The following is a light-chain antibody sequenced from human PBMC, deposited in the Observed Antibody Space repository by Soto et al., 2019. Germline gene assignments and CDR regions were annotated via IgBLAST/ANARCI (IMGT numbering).Light chain of an antibody. V-gene: IGKV1-9*01. CDR1: QGISSY. CDR2: GAS. Sequence: DLHLTQSPSFLSASLGDRVTITCRASQGISSYLAWFQQKPGRAPNLLIYGASTLQSGVPSRFSGSGSGTDFTLIISNLQPEDFATYYCQQLNAYPLTFGQGTRLEIK. CDR3: QQLNAYPLT. J-gene: IGKJ5*01.